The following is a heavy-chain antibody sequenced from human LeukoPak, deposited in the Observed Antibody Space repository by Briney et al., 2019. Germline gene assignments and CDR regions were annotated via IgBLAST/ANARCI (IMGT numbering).Heavy chain of an antibody. V-gene: IGHV4-59*12. CDR1: GGSISSYY. D-gene: IGHD3-10*01. CDR3: ARETEGGSGTQGGFDV. CDR2: IYYSGST. Sequence: SETLSLTCTVSGGSISSYYWSWIRQPPGKGLEWIGYIYYSGSTNYNPSLKSRVTISVDTSKNQFSLKLSSVTAADTAVYYCARETEGGSGTQGGFDVWGPGTAVTVSS. J-gene: IGHJ3*01.